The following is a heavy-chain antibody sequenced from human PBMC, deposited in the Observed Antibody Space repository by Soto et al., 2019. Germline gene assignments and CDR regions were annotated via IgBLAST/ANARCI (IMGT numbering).Heavy chain of an antibody. D-gene: IGHD3-9*01. CDR1: GGSFSGYY. CDR3: AGTRVKYYDILTGYSVAFDI. J-gene: IGHJ3*02. V-gene: IGHV4-34*01. CDR2: INHSGST. Sequence: PSETLSLTCAVYGGSFSGYYWSWIRQPPGKGLEWIGEINHSGSTNYNPSLKSRVTISVDTSKNQFSLKLSCVTAADTAVYYCAGTRVKYYDILTGYSVAFDIWGQGTMVTVSS.